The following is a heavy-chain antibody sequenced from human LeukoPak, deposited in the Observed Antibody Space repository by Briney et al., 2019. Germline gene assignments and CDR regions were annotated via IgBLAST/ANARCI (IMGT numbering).Heavy chain of an antibody. CDR2: IYYSGST. J-gene: IGHJ4*02. CDR3: AGGGGRGRLSHVG. V-gene: IGHV4-59*01. D-gene: IGHD3-16*01. CDR1: GGSISSYY. Sequence: TSETLSLTCTVSGGSISSYYWSWIRQPPGKGLEWIGYIYYSGSTNYNPSLKSRVTISVDTSKNQFSLKLGSVTAADTAVYYGAGGGGRGRLSHVGWGQGTLVTVSS.